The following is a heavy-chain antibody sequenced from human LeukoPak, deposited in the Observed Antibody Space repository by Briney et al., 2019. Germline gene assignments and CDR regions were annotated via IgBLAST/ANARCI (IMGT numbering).Heavy chain of an antibody. V-gene: IGHV1-8*01. CDR2: MNPNSGNT. CDR3: ARGRRMVRGVRNYYYYGMDV. Sequence: ASVKVSCKASGYTFTSYDINWVRQATGQGLEWMGWMNPNSGNTGYAQKFQGRVTMTRNTSISTVYMELSSLRSEDTAVYYCARGRRMVRGVRNYYYYGMDVWGQGTTVTVSS. D-gene: IGHD3-10*01. J-gene: IGHJ6*02. CDR1: GYTFTSYD.